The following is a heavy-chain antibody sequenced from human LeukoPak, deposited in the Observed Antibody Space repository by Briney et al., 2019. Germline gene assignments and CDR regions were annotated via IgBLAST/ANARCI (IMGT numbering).Heavy chain of an antibody. V-gene: IGHV3-33*01. J-gene: IGHJ5*02. CDR1: GFPFSSYG. CDR2: IWYDGSNK. D-gene: IGHD6-13*01. Sequence: GGSLRLSCAASGFPFSSYGMHWVRQAPGQGLEWVAVIWYDGSNKFYADSVKGRFTISRDNSKNTLYLQMNSLRAEDTAVYYCARDYSAGWFDPWGQGTLVTVSS. CDR3: ARDYSAGWFDP.